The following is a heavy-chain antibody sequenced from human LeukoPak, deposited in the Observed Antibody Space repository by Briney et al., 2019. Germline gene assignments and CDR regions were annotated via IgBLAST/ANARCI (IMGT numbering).Heavy chain of an antibody. Sequence: ASVKVSCKASGYTFTSYYMHWVRQPPRKELEGMGIINPTEGSTSYAQKFQGRVNMTSKTSTSTVYMELSSLRSEDTAVFYCSVDFWSGYLDDWGQGTLVTVSS. D-gene: IGHD3-3*01. J-gene: IGHJ4*02. CDR1: GYTFTSYY. CDR3: SVDFWSGYLDD. V-gene: IGHV1-46*03. CDR2: INPTEGST.